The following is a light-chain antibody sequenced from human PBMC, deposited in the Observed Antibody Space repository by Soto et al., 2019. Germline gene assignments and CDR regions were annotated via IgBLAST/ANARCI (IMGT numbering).Light chain of an antibody. CDR2: DVA. J-gene: IGKJ1*01. CDR1: QSISSW. CDR3: QKNNSYPGT. Sequence: DIQMTQSPSTLSASVGDRVTITCRASQSISSWLAWYQQKPRKAPKLLIYDVASLKSGVQSSFSGCESGKEFTFPISSLQPNDFETYYSQKNNSYPGTCGQGTKGDIK. V-gene: IGKV1-5*01.